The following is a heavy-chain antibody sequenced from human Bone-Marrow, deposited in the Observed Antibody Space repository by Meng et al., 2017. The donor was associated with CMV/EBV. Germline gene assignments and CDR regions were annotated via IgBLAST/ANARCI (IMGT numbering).Heavy chain of an antibody. CDR3: AKVANYYDSSGYDAFDI. V-gene: IGHV3-23*01. CDR2: ISGSGGST. Sequence: GGSLRLSCAASGFTFSSYAMSWVRQAPGKGLEWVSAISGSGGSTYYADSVKGRFTISRDNSKNTLYLQMNSLRAEDTAVYYCAKVANYYDSSGYDAFDIWGQGTMVTFSS. CDR1: GFTFSSYA. D-gene: IGHD3-22*01. J-gene: IGHJ3*02.